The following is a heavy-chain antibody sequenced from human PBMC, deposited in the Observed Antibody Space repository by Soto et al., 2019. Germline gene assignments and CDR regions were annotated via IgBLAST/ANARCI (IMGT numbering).Heavy chain of an antibody. V-gene: IGHV3-64*01. CDR2: ISSDGGNT. J-gene: IGHJ3*02. Sequence: PGGSLRLSCAASGFTFSSSAMHWVRQAPGKGLEYVSSISSDGGNTYYANSVKGRFTISRDNSKNTLYLQMGSLRTEDMAVYYCARRGDVYYGFDIWGQGTMVTVSS. CDR3: ARRGDVYYGFDI. D-gene: IGHD3-16*01. CDR1: GFTFSSSA.